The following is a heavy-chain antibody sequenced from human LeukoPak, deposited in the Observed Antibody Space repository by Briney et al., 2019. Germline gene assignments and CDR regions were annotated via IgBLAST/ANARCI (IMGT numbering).Heavy chain of an antibody. J-gene: IGHJ4*02. CDR1: GFTVSSNS. CDR2: IYSDNT. CDR3: ARRAGAYSHPYDY. V-gene: IGHV3-53*01. Sequence: GGSLRLSCTVSGFTVSSNSMSWVRQAPGKGLEWVSFIYSDNTHYSDSVKGRFTISRDNSKNTLYLQMNSLRVEDTAEYYCARRAGAYSHPYDYWGQGTLVTVSS. D-gene: IGHD4/OR15-4a*01.